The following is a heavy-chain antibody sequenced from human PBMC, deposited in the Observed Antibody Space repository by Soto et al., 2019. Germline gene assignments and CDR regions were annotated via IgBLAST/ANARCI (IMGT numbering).Heavy chain of an antibody. CDR1: GYSFTSYW. CDR2: IHPGDSDT. CDR3: ARTTDFWSGYYPHYGMDV. V-gene: IGHV5-51*01. Sequence: SLKISCKGSGYSFTSYWIGWVRQMPGKGLEWMGIIHPGDSDTRYSPSFQGQVTISADKSISTAYLQWSSLKASDTAMYYCARTTDFWSGYYPHYGMDVWGQGTTVTVSS. J-gene: IGHJ6*02. D-gene: IGHD3-3*01.